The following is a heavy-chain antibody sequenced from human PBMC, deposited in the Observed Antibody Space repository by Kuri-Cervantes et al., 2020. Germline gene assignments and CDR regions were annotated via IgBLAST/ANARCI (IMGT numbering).Heavy chain of an antibody. CDR1: GGSFSGYY. CDR2: INHSGST. Sequence: GSLRLSCAVYGGSFSGYYWSWIRQPPGKGLEWIGEINHSGSTNCNPSLKSRVTISVDTSKNQFSLKLSSVTAADTAVYYCASRRITMVRGVRFFDYWGQGTLVTVSS. V-gene: IGHV4-34*01. D-gene: IGHD3-10*01. J-gene: IGHJ4*02. CDR3: ASRRITMVRGVRFFDY.